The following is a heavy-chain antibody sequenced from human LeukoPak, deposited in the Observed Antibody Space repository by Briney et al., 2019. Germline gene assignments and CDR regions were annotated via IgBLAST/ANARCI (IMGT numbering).Heavy chain of an antibody. V-gene: IGHV4-4*08. D-gene: IGHD3-9*01. CDR3: ARESTVLTGYYHYRMDV. J-gene: IGHJ6*04. CDR1: GGSISDSY. CDR2: IYNTGST. Sequence: PSETLSLSCTVSGGSISDSYWSWVRQPPGKGLEWIGYIYNTGSTKYNPSLETRVTISVDTSKKQFSLRLSSVTAADTAVYYCARESTVLTGYYHYRMDVWGKGTTVTVSS.